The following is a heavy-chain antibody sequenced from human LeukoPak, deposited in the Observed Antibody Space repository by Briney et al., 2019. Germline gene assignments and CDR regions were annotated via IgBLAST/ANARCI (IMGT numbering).Heavy chain of an antibody. CDR3: ARDYSPLVHYYYGMDV. CDR2: INPSGGST. J-gene: IGHJ6*02. D-gene: IGHD2-21*01. V-gene: IGHV1-46*01. CDR1: GYTFTSYY. Sequence: GASVKVSCKASGYTFTSYYMHWVRHAPGHGLEWLVIINPSGGSTSYAQKFQGRVTMTRDTSTSTVYMELSSLRSEDTAVYYCARDYSPLVHYYYGMDVWGQGTTVTVSS.